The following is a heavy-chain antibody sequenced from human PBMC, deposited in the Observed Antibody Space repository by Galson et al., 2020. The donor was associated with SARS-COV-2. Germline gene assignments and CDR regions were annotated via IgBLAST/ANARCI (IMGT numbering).Heavy chain of an antibody. V-gene: IGHV4-30-2*01. CDR3: ARLHYGEYAPEAFDI. CDR1: GTSISGGSYS. J-gene: IGHJ3*02. D-gene: IGHD4-17*01. Sequence: SETLSLTCAVSGTSISGGSYSWNWIRQPPGKGLECIEYIPHSGGTYYNPSLKSRVTISGDRSKNQFSLRLSSVTAADAAVYFCARLHYGEYAPEAFDIWGPGTRVTVAS. CDR2: IPHSGGT.